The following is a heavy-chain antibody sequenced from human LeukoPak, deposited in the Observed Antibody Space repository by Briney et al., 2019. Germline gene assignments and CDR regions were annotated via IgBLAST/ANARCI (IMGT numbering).Heavy chain of an antibody. D-gene: IGHD3-22*01. Sequence: PGGSLRLSCAASGFTVSSNYMSWVRPAPGKGLEWVSVIYSGGSTYYADSVKGRFTISRDNSKNTLYLQMNSLRAEDTAVYYCARDHYYDSSGYYRFDYWGQGTLVTVSS. CDR3: ARDHYYDSSGYYRFDY. J-gene: IGHJ4*02. CDR2: IYSGGST. V-gene: IGHV3-53*01. CDR1: GFTVSSNY.